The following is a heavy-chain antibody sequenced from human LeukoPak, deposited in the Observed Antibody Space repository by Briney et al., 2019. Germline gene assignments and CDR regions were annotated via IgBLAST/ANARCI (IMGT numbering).Heavy chain of an antibody. CDR3: AKRGVVIRVILVGFHKEAYYFDS. Sequence: PGGALVLSCAGSGITLSNYGMGGVRPAPGKGLEWVAGISDRGGRANYADSVKGRFTISRDNPKHTLYLQMHSLRAEDTAVYFCAKRGVVIRVILVGFHKEAYYFDSWGQGALVTVSS. V-gene: IGHV3-23*01. CDR2: ISDRGGRA. CDR1: GITLSNYG. D-gene: IGHD3-22*01. J-gene: IGHJ4*02.